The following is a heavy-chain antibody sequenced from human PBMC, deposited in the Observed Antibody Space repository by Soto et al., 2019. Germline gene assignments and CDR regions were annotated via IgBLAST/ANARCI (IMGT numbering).Heavy chain of an antibody. V-gene: IGHV4-59*01. CDR1: GGSISSYY. D-gene: IGHD3-16*01. J-gene: IGHJ6*02. CDR2: IYYSGST. Sequence: SETLSLTCTVSGGSISSYYWSWIRQPPGKGLEWIGYIYYSGSTNYNPSLKSRVTISVDTSKNQFSLKLSSVTAADTAVYYCARGGRWLPVWGQGTTVTV. CDR3: ARGGRWLPV.